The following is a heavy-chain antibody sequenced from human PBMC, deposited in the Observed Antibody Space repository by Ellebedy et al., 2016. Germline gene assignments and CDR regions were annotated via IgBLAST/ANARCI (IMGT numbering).Heavy chain of an antibody. CDR1: NFTFSSYW. Sequence: GGSLRLXCEASNFTFSSYWMGWVRQAPGKGLEWVANIKQDGSETYYVDSVKGRFTISRDNAKNSLFLQMNILRAEDTAVYYCANLDVWGQGTTVTVSS. J-gene: IGHJ6*02. V-gene: IGHV3-7*03. CDR3: ANLDV. CDR2: IKQDGSET.